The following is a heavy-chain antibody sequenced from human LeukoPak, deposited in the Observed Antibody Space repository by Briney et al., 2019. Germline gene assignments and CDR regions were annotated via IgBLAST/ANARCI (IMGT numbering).Heavy chain of an antibody. D-gene: IGHD3-22*01. J-gene: IGHJ4*02. CDR3: ARVLHKRNYDSSVYYGY. CDR1: VFTFSSYI. Sequence: GGSLRLSCSASVFTFSSYIMNWVRQAPGKGLEWVSYISSSSSTIYYADSVKGRFTISRDNAKSSLFLQMNSLRAEGTAVHYCARVLHKRNYDSSVYYGYWGQGTLVTVSS. CDR2: ISSSSSTI. V-gene: IGHV3-48*01.